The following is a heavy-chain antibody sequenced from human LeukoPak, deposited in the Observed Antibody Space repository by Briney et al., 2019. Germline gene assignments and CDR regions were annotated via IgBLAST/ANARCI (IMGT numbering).Heavy chain of an antibody. CDR1: GGSISSSSYY. Sequence: SETLSLTCTVSGGSISSSSYYWGWIRQPPGKGLEWIGSIYYSGSTYYNPSPKSRVTISVDTSKNQFSLKLSSVTAADTAVYYCAGITMVRYPHSGYFDYWGQGTLVTVSS. D-gene: IGHD3-10*01. CDR2: IYYSGST. J-gene: IGHJ4*02. V-gene: IGHV4-39*01. CDR3: AGITMVRYPHSGYFDY.